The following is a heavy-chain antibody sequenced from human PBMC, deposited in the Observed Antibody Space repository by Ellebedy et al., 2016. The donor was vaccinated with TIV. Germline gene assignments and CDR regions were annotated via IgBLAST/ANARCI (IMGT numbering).Heavy chain of an antibody. J-gene: IGHJ4*02. Sequence: MPSETLSLTCTVSGGSISSYYWSWIRQPPGKGLEWIGYIYYSGSTNYNPSLKSRVTISVDTSKNQFSLKLSSVTAADTAVYYCARQSGTAMVGPYFDYWGQGTLVTVSS. CDR3: ARQSGTAMVGPYFDY. CDR2: IYYSGST. D-gene: IGHD5-18*01. CDR1: GGSISSYY. V-gene: IGHV4-59*08.